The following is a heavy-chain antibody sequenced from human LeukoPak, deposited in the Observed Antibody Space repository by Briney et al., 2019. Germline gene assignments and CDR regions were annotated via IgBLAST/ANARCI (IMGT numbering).Heavy chain of an antibody. J-gene: IGHJ4*02. CDR1: GFTFSSYG. D-gene: IGHD6-19*01. Sequence: GRSLRLSCAASGFTFSSYGMHWVGQAPGKGLEWVAVIWYDGSNKYYADSVKGRFTISRDNSKNTLYLQMNSLRAEDTAVYYCARETVAGPYYFDYWGQGTLVTVSS. CDR2: IWYDGSNK. CDR3: ARETVAGPYYFDY. V-gene: IGHV3-33*01.